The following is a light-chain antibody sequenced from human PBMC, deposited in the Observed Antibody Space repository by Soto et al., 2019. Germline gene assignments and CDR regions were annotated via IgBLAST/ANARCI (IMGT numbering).Light chain of an antibody. CDR2: KAS. CDR3: QQYNSSPWT. V-gene: IGKV1-5*03. Sequence: DIPMTQSPSTLSASVGDRVTITCRASQSISSWLAWYQQKPGKAPKLLIYKASSLESGVPSRFSGSGSGTEFTLTISSMQPDDFPTYYCQQYNSSPWTFGKGTKVEIK. CDR1: QSISSW. J-gene: IGKJ1*01.